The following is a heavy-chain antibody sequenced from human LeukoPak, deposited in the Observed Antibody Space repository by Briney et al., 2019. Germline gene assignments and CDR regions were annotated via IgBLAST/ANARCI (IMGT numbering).Heavy chain of an antibody. V-gene: IGHV3-7*05. CDR2: IKGDGSEK. Sequence: GGSLRLSCAASGFTFSNFWMSWVRQAPGRGLEWVANIKGDGSEKYHVDSVKGRFTISRDNAKNSLYLQMNSLRAEDTAVYYCAKFPYGDYVHYWGQGTLVTVSS. CDR1: GFTFSNFW. J-gene: IGHJ4*02. D-gene: IGHD4-17*01. CDR3: AKFPYGDYVHY.